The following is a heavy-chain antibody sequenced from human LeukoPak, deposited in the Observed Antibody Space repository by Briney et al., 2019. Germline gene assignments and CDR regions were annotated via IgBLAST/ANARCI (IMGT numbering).Heavy chain of an antibody. D-gene: IGHD3-22*01. J-gene: IGHJ4*02. CDR3: ALDSTYYYDSSGYYYFDY. Sequence: PGASVKVSCKASGGTFSSYAISWVRQAPGQGLEWMGGIIPIFGTANYAQKFQGRVTITADESTSTAYMELSSLRSEDTAVYYCALDSTYYYDSSGYYYFDYWGQGTLVTVSS. V-gene: IGHV1-69*13. CDR1: GGTFSSYA. CDR2: IIPIFGTA.